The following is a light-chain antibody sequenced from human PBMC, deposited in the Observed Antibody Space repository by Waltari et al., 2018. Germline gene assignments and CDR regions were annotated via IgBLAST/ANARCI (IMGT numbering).Light chain of an antibody. CDR1: QGISSY. Sequence: AIRMTQSPPSFSASTGDRVTITCRANQGISSYLAWFQQKPGKAPKLLIYAASTLQTGVPSSFSGSGSGTDFTLTISCLQSEDLATYYCQQYYSFPFTFGPGTKVDVK. CDR3: QQYYSFPFT. CDR2: AAS. V-gene: IGKV1-8*01. J-gene: IGKJ3*01.